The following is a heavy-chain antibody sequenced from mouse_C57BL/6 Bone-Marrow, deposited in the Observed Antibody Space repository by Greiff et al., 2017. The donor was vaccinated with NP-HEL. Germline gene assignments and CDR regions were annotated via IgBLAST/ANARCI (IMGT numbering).Heavy chain of an antibody. Sequence: EVQGVESGGGLVQSGRSLRLSCATSGFTFSDFYMEWVRQAPGKGLEWIAASRNKANDYTTEYSASVKGRFIVSRDTSQSILYLQMNALRAEDTAIYYCARDDGTGRFAYWGQGTLVTVSA. D-gene: IGHD4-1*01. CDR2: SRNKANDYTT. CDR3: ARDDGTGRFAY. V-gene: IGHV7-1*01. CDR1: GFTFSDFY. J-gene: IGHJ3*01.